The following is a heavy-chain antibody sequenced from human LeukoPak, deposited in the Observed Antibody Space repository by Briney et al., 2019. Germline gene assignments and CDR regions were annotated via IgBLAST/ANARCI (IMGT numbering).Heavy chain of an antibody. Sequence: PGGSLRLSCAASGFTFSSYGMHWVRQAPGKGLVWVSRINSDGSSTSYADSVKGRFTISRDNAKNTLYLQMNSLRAEDTAVYYCARESYGGLYYYYYYMDVWGKGTTVTVSS. V-gene: IGHV3-74*01. CDR1: GFTFSSYG. CDR3: ARESYGGLYYYYYYMDV. CDR2: INSDGSST. D-gene: IGHD4-23*01. J-gene: IGHJ6*03.